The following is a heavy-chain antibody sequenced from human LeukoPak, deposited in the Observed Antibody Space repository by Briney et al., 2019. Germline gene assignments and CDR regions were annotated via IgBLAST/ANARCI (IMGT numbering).Heavy chain of an antibody. J-gene: IGHJ4*02. V-gene: IGHV3-23*01. Sequence: GGSLRLSCAASGFMLNSYAMSWVRQAPGKELEWVSGISNSGGSTNYAVSVKGRFTISRDNSKNTLFLQMNTLIAEDTAVYYCAKATIGTLITPGRLENWGQGTLVTVSS. D-gene: IGHD4-23*01. CDR1: GFMLNSYA. CDR3: AKATIGTLITPGRLEN. CDR2: ISNSGGST.